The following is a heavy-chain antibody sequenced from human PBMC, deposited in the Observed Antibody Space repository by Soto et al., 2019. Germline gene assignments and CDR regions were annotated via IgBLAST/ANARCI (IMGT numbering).Heavy chain of an antibody. CDR2: ISYDGSNK. CDR1: GFTFSSYG. Sequence: GVSLRVSCAASGFTFSSYGMHWVRQAPGKGLEWVAVISYDGSNKYYADSVKGRFTISRDNSKNTLYLQMNSLRAEDTAVYYCAKDRLGPWGQGTLVTVSS. J-gene: IGHJ5*02. CDR3: AKDRLGP. V-gene: IGHV3-30*18.